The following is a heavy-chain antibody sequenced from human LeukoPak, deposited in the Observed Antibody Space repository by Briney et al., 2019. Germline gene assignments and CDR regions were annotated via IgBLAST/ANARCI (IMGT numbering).Heavy chain of an antibody. D-gene: IGHD2-15*01. CDR3: ARDLNYGTPFDS. CDR1: GFTVSSDY. J-gene: IGHJ4*02. V-gene: IGHV3-53*01. Sequence: PGWSLRLSCAASGFTVSSDYMSWVRQAPGKGLEWVSVIYSGGSTYYADSVKGRSTISRDNSKNPLYLQMNSLRAEDTAVYYCARDLNYGTPFDSWGQGTLVTVSS. CDR2: IYSGGST.